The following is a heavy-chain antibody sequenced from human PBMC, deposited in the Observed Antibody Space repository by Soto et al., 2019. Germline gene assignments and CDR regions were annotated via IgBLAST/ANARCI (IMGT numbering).Heavy chain of an antibody. J-gene: IGHJ4*02. CDR2: IRSKAYGGTT. D-gene: IGHD3-3*01. V-gene: IGHV3-49*03. Sequence: GGSLRLSCTASGFTFGDYAMSWFRQAPGKGLEWVGFIRSKAYGGTTEYAASVKGRFTISRDDSKSIAYLQMNSLKTEDTAVYYCTRAIRDYDFWSGYQDYFDYWGQGTLVTVSS. CDR3: TRAIRDYDFWSGYQDYFDY. CDR1: GFTFGDYA.